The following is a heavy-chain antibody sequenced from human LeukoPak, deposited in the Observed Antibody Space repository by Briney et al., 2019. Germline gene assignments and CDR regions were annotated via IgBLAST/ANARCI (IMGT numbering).Heavy chain of an antibody. J-gene: IGHJ4*02. CDR3: AKDAVAGTWLHY. D-gene: IGHD6-19*01. Sequence: GGSLRPSCAASGFTFGDYAMHWVRQAPGKGLEWASLIRGDGRTTSYAGSVKGRFTISRDNRKNSLYLQMSSLRPEDTAMYYCAKDAVAGTWLHYWGQGTLVTVSS. V-gene: IGHV3-43*02. CDR2: IRGDGRTT. CDR1: GFTFGDYA.